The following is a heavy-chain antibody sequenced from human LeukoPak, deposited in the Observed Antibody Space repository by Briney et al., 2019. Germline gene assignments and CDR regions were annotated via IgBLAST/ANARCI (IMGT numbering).Heavy chain of an antibody. D-gene: IGHD4-11*01. CDR1: GGSFSGYY. CDR2: INHSGST. CDR3: ARDRYYSNYVVYYYYGMDV. J-gene: IGHJ6*02. V-gene: IGHV4-34*01. Sequence: SETLSLTCAVYGGSFSGYYWSWIRQPPGKGLGWIGEINHSGSTDYNPSLKSRVTISVHTSKNQFSLKLSSVTAADTAVYYCARDRYYSNYVVYYYYGMDVWGQGTTVTVSS.